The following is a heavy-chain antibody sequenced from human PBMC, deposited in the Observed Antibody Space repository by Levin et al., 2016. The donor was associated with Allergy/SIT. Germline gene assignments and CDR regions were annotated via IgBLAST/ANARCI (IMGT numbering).Heavy chain of an antibody. CDR3: ASRGGGTSPFDP. V-gene: IGHV4-4*02. J-gene: IGHJ5*02. CDR1: GVSTTIGNW. Sequence: SETLSLTCVVTGVSTTIGNWWGWVRQPPGKGLEWIGEVYHTGSTNYSPSLKSRVTVSVDNSKSQFSLRLTSVTAADTAIYYCASRGGGTSPFDPWGQGTLVTVSS. D-gene: IGHD1-26*01. CDR2: VYHTGST.